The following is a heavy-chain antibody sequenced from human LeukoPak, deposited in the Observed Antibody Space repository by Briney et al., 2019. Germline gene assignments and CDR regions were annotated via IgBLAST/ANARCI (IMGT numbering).Heavy chain of an antibody. CDR2: INSNGGRT. J-gene: IGHJ6*03. CDR1: GFTFSSYA. Sequence: GGSLRLSCAASGFTFSSYAMHWVRQAPGKGLEYVSAINSNGGRTYYANSVKGRFTISRDNSKNTLYLQMGSLRAEDMAVYYCARDAGVSHYYYYYMDVWGKGTTVTVSS. CDR3: ARDAGVSHYYYYYMDV. D-gene: IGHD4-23*01. V-gene: IGHV3-64*01.